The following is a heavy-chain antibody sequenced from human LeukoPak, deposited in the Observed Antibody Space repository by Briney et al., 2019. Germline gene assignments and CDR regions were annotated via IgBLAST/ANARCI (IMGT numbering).Heavy chain of an antibody. CDR2: IKQDGSVR. Sequence: GGSLRLSCATSQFTFSRYWMSWVRQSPGKALEWVANIKQDGSVRTYVDSVKDRFAIYRDNANNSLYLQMNSLRVEDTAIYYCARLDYISGYFAYVSWGQGEMVTVSS. CDR1: QFTFSRYW. CDR3: ARLDYISGYFAYVS. J-gene: IGHJ5*02. V-gene: IGHV3-7*03. D-gene: IGHD4-11*01.